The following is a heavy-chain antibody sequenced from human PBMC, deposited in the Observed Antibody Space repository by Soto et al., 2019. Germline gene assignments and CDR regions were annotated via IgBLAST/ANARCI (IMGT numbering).Heavy chain of an antibody. Sequence: ASVKVSCKASGYTFTSYDINWVRQATGQGLEWMGWMNPNSGNTGYAQKFQGRVTMTRNTSISTAYMELSSLRSEDTAVYYCARVWRIDAAKEYYDYYVGVGDKGTRVTVSS. J-gene: IGHJ6*03. CDR3: ARVWRIDAAKEYYDYYVGV. V-gene: IGHV1-8*01. D-gene: IGHD2-21*01. CDR2: MNPNSGNT. CDR1: GYTFTSYD.